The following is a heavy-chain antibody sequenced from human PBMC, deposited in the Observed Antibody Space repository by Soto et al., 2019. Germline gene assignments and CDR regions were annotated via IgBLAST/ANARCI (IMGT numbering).Heavy chain of an antibody. V-gene: IGHV1-69*06. J-gene: IGHJ6*02. CDR2: TIPIFGTA. CDR1: GGTFSSYA. Sequence: SVKVSCKASGGTFSSYAISWVRQAPGQGLEWMGGTIPIFGTANYAQKFQGRVTITADKSTSTAYMELSSLRSEDTAVYYCARSAGSITMIVVVSDYYYYGMDVWGQGTTVTVSS. D-gene: IGHD3-22*01. CDR3: ARSAGSITMIVVVSDYYYYGMDV.